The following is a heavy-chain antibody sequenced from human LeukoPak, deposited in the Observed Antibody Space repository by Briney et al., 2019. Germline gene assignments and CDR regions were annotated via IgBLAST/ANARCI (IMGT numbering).Heavy chain of an antibody. Sequence: GGSLRLSCAASGLTVSNNYISWVRQAPGKGLEWVSVIYSGGSTYYAESVKGRFSISRDNSKNTVYLQMNSPRAEDTAVYYCARQFSGWHYFDYWGQGTLVTVS. V-gene: IGHV3-53*01. CDR3: ARQFSGWHYFDY. CDR1: GLTVSNNY. J-gene: IGHJ4*02. CDR2: IYSGGST. D-gene: IGHD6-19*01.